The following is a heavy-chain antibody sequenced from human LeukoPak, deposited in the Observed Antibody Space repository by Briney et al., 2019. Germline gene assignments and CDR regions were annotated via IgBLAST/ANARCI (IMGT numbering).Heavy chain of an antibody. Sequence: GGSLRLSXAASGFTFSSYWMSWVRQAPGKGLEWVANIKQDGSEKYYVDSVKGRFTISRDNAKNSLYLQMNSLRAEDTAVYYCARVGYDFWSGYRYYYYYMDVWGKGTTVTVSS. D-gene: IGHD3-3*01. CDR3: ARVGYDFWSGYRYYYYYMDV. CDR2: IKQDGSEK. CDR1: GFTFSSYW. V-gene: IGHV3-7*01. J-gene: IGHJ6*03.